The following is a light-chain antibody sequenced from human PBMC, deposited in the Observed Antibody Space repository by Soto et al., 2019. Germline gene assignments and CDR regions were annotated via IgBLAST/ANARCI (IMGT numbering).Light chain of an antibody. CDR1: QTISTH. CDR3: QQYNSYST. Sequence: DIQLTQSPSSLSASVGDRVSITCRASQTISTHLNWYHQKPGKGPKLLIYAASTLESGVPSRFSGSGSGRDFTLTISSLQPDDFATYYCQQYNSYSTFGQGTKVDIK. CDR2: AAS. J-gene: IGKJ1*01. V-gene: IGKV1-39*01.